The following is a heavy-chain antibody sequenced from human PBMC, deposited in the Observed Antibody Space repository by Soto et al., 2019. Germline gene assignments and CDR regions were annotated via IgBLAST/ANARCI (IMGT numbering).Heavy chain of an antibody. J-gene: IGHJ4*02. Sequence: GASVKVSCKASGYTFTSYYMHWVRQAPGQGLEWMGIINPSGGSTNYAQMLQERVTISRDMSASTAYMELSSLRPEDTAVYYCAADVGGYIYGLARQWGPGTLVTVPQ. D-gene: IGHD4-17*01. V-gene: IGHV1-46*01. CDR3: AADVGGYIYGLARQ. CDR2: INPSGGST. CDR1: GYTFTSYY.